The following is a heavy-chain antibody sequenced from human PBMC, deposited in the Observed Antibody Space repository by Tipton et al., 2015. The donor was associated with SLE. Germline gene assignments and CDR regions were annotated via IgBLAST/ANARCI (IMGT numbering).Heavy chain of an antibody. J-gene: IGHJ2*01. CDR2: IYYSGST. CDR3: ARGSVTGDDY. D-gene: IGHD7-27*01. V-gene: IGHV4-34*01. CDR1: GGSFSGYY. Sequence: LRLSCAVYGGSFSGYYWSWIRQPPGKGLEWIGSIYYSGSTNYNPSLKSRVTISVDTSKNQFSLKLSSVTAADTAVYYCARGSVTGDDYWGRGTLVTVSS.